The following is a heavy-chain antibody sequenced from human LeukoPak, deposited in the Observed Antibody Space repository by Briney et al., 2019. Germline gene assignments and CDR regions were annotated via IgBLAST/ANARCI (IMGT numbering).Heavy chain of an antibody. CDR1: GYTFTGYY. J-gene: IGHJ4*02. D-gene: IGHD3-3*01. CDR2: INPNSGGT. CDR3: ARAGPIFGVVINHFDY. V-gene: IGHV1-2*02. Sequence: GASVKVSCKASGYTFTGYYMHWVRQAPGQGLEWMGWINPNSGGTNYAQKFQGRVTMTRDTSISTAYMELSRLRSDDTAVYHCARAGPIFGVVINHFDYWGQGTLVTVSS.